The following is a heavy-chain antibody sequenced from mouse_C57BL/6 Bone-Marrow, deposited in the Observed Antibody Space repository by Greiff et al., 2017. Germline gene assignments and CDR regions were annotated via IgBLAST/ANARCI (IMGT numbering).Heavy chain of an antibody. CDR2: INYDGSST. CDR1: GFTFSDYY. D-gene: IGHD1-1*01. J-gene: IGHJ2*01. V-gene: IGHV5-16*01. Sequence: EVMLVESEGGLVQPGSSMKLSCTASGFTFSDYYMAWVRQVPEKGLEWVANINYDGSSTYYLASLKSRFIISRDTAKNILYLQLSSLKSEDTATYYCARDRYYGSSFFFDYWGQGTTLTVSS. CDR3: ARDRYYGSSFFFDY.